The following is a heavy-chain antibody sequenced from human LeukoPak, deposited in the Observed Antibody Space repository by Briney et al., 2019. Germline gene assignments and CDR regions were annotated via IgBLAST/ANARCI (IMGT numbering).Heavy chain of an antibody. V-gene: IGHV3-48*03. D-gene: IGHD2-21*02. CDR2: ISSSGSTI. CDR3: ARDLAYCGGDCYSPDAFDI. J-gene: IGHJ3*02. CDR1: GFTFSSYG. Sequence: GGSLRLSCAASGFTFSSYGMNWVRQAPGKGLEWVSYISSSGSTIYYADSVKGRFTISRDNAKNSLYLQMNSLRAEDTAVYYCARDLAYCGGDCYSPDAFDIWGQGTMVTVSS.